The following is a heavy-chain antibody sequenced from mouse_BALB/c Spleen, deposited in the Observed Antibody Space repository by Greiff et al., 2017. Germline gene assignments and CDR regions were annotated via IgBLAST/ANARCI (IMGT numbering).Heavy chain of an antibody. CDR2: ISSGGSYT. V-gene: IGHV5-6*01. CDR1: GFTFSSYG. Sequence: EVKLMESGGDLVKPGGSLKLSCAASGFTFSSYGMSWVRQTPDKRLEWVATISSGGSYTYYPDSVKGRFTISRDNAKNTLYLQMSSLKSEDTAMYYCARNYGYEYYFDYWGQGTTLTVSS. J-gene: IGHJ2*01. D-gene: IGHD2-2*01. CDR3: ARNYGYEYYFDY.